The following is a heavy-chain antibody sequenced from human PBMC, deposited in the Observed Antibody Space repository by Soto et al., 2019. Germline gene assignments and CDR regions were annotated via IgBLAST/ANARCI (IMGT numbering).Heavy chain of an antibody. CDR2: IIPIFGTA. J-gene: IGHJ2*01. V-gene: IGHV1-69*06. D-gene: IGHD3-22*01. CDR3: ARTKYDSSAYYYWYLGL. CDR1: EATFRNYA. Sequence: QVELVQSGAEVKKPGSSVKVSCQASEATFRNYAISWVRQAPGQGLEWMGGIIPIFGTANYAQKLQGRVTITADTSANTVYLELSSLRSEDTAVYYCARTKYDSSAYYYWYLGLWGRGTLVTVSS.